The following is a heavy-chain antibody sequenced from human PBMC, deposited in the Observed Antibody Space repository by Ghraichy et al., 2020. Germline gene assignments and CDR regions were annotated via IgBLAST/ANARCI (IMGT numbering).Heavy chain of an antibody. CDR1: GGSFSGYY. D-gene: IGHD3-10*01. J-gene: IGHJ4*02. V-gene: IGHV4-34*01. CDR3: ARGGSWFGELLQREVYFDY. CDR2: INHSGST. Sequence: SETLSLTCAVYGGSFSGYYWSWIRQPPGKGLEWIGEINHSGSTNYNPSLKSRVTISVDTSKNQFSLKLSSVTAADTAVYYCARGGSWFGELLQREVYFDYWGQGTLVTVYS.